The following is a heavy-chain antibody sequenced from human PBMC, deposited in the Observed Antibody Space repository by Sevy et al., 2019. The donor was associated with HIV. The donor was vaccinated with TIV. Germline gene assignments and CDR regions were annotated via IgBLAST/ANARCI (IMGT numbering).Heavy chain of an antibody. CDR3: ATVLRFLEWDLYGMDV. J-gene: IGHJ6*02. V-gene: IGHV1-2*06. D-gene: IGHD3-3*01. CDR1: GYTFTGYY. CDR2: INPNSGGT. Sequence: ASVKVSCKASGYTFTGYYMHWVRQAPGQGLEWMGRINPNSGGTNYAQKFQGRVTMTGDTSISTAYMELSRLRSDDTAVYYCATVLRFLEWDLYGMDVWGQGTTVTVSS.